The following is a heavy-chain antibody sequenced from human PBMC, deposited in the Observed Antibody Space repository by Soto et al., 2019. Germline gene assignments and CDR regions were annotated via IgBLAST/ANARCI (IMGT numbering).Heavy chain of an antibody. D-gene: IGHD1-26*01. J-gene: IGHJ4*02. CDR1: GGSVSSATSY. CDR2: LYYSGNT. CDR3: VSQVGASTLFDH. V-gene: IGHV4-39*01. Sequence: QLQLQESGPGLVKPSETLSLTCTVSGGSVSSATSYWGWIRQPPGEGLEWIGSLYYSGNTNYNPSLRSRVAFSVDASKNQFSLRLNSVTAADTAHYYCVSQVGASTLFDHWGQGSLVTVSS.